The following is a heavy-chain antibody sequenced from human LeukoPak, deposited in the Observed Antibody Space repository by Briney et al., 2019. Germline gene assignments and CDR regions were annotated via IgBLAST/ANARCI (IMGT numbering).Heavy chain of an antibody. CDR2: IYPGDSDT. V-gene: IGHV5-51*01. CDR1: GYTFTNYW. Sequence: GESLKISCKASGYTFTNYWIGWVRQMPGKGLEWMGIIYPGDSDTRYSPSLQGQVTISADKSINTAYLQWSSLKASDTAMYYCARTRTYYYDSSGYHFEYWGQGTLVTVSS. J-gene: IGHJ4*02. D-gene: IGHD3-22*01. CDR3: ARTRTYYYDSSGYHFEY.